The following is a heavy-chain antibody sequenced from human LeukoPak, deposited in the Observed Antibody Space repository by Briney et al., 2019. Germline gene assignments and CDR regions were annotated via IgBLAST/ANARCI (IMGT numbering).Heavy chain of an antibody. CDR1: GFTFSSYA. D-gene: IGHD6-13*01. Sequence: GGSLRLSCAASGFTFSSYAMSWVRQAPGKGLEWVSAISGSGGSTYYADSVKGRFTISRDNSKSTLYLQMNSLRAEDTAVYYCAKAGHSSSWYPFDYWGQGTLVTVSS. J-gene: IGHJ4*02. CDR2: ISGSGGST. CDR3: AKAGHSSSWYPFDY. V-gene: IGHV3-23*01.